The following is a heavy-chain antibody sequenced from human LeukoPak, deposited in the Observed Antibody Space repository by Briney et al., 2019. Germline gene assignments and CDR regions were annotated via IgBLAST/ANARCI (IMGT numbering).Heavy chain of an antibody. D-gene: IGHD3-22*01. Sequence: ASVKVSCKASGYTFTGYYMHWVRQAPGQGLEWMGWINPNSGGTNYAQKFQGRVTMTRDTSISTAYMELSRLRSDGTAVYYCARSGGGYYYDSSGYYVYWGQGTLVTVSS. V-gene: IGHV1-2*02. CDR2: INPNSGGT. CDR3: ARSGGGYYYDSSGYYVY. CDR1: GYTFTGYY. J-gene: IGHJ4*02.